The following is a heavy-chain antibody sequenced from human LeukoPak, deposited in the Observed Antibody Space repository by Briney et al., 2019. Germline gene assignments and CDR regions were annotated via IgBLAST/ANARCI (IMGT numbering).Heavy chain of an antibody. CDR3: AREVVSSFYYDSSGYLDY. D-gene: IGHD3-22*01. Sequence: GGSLRLSCAVSGFTVSNNYMSWVRQAPGKGLEWVSVIYSGGSTYYADSVKGRFTISRDNSKNTPYLQMNSLRAEDTAVYYCAREVVSSFYYDSSGYLDYWGQGTLVTVSS. J-gene: IGHJ4*02. CDR2: IYSGGST. CDR1: GFTVSNNY. V-gene: IGHV3-53*01.